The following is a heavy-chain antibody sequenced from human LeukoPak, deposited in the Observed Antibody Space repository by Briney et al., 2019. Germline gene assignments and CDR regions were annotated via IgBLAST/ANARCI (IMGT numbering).Heavy chain of an antibody. Sequence: GGSLRLSCAASGFTFSSYDMNWVRQAPGKGLEWVSSISSRSSDIYYADSVKGRFTISRDNAKNSLYLQMNSLRAEDTAVYYCARTYYYDSSGYFDYWGQGTLVTVSS. CDR2: ISSRSSDI. D-gene: IGHD3-22*01. J-gene: IGHJ4*02. CDR1: GFTFSSYD. V-gene: IGHV3-21*01. CDR3: ARTYYYDSSGYFDY.